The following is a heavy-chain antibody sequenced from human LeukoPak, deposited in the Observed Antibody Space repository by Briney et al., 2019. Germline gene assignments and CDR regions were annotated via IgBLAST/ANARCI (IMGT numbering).Heavy chain of an antibody. J-gene: IGHJ5*02. CDR1: GYSSSNYG. Sequence: ASVKVSCKASGYSSSNYGISWVRQAPGQGLEWMGWIHIYRGNTNYAQKFQGRVTMTTDTSTSTVYMEVRGLRSDDTAMYYCAGDVGITVADSFDPWGQGTQVTVSS. V-gene: IGHV1-18*01. CDR2: IHIYRGNT. D-gene: IGHD6-13*01. CDR3: AGDVGITVADSFDP.